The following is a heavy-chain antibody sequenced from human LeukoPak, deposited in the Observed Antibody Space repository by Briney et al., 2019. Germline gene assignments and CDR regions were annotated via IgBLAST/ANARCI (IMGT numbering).Heavy chain of an antibody. CDR1: GGYISSYY. V-gene: IGHV4-4*07. CDR3: ARVWEPTYYYGMDV. Sequence: SETLSLTCTVSGGYISSYYWNWIRQPAGKGLEWIGRLDTSGSTNFSPSLKSRVTMSVDTSKNQFSLKLSSVTAADTAVYYCARVWEPTYYYGMDVWGQGTTVTVSS. CDR2: LDTSGST. J-gene: IGHJ6*02. D-gene: IGHD1-26*01.